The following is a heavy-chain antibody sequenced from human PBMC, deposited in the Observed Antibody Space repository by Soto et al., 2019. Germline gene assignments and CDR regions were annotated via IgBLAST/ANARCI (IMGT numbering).Heavy chain of an antibody. J-gene: IGHJ4*02. CDR2: ISYDGSNK. CDR3: ARDAYNYDFWSGYQYYFDY. Sequence: GGSLRLSCAASGSTFSSYAMHWVRQAPGKGLEWVAVISYDGSNKYYADSVKGRFTISRDNSKNTLYLQMNSLRAEDTAVYYCARDAYNYDFWSGYQYYFDYWGQGTLVTVSS. V-gene: IGHV3-30-3*01. D-gene: IGHD3-3*01. CDR1: GSTFSSYA.